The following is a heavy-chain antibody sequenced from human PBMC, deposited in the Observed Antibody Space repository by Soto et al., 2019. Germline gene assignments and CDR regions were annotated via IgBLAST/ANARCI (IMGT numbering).Heavy chain of an antibody. CDR1: GFTFSSYA. V-gene: IGHV3-30-3*01. Sequence: QVQLVESGGGVVQPGRSLRLSCAASGFTFSSYAMHWVRQAPGKGLEWVAVISYDGSNKYYADSVKGRFTISRDNSSNTMYRQMNSLRAEATAVYSCARERAYYDILAGFEVGYGMDVWGQGTTVTVSS. D-gene: IGHD3-9*01. CDR3: ARERAYYDILAGFEVGYGMDV. CDR2: ISYDGSNK. J-gene: IGHJ6*02.